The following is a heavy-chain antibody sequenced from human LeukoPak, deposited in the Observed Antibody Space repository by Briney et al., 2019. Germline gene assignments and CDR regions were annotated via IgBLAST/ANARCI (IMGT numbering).Heavy chain of an antibody. CDR2: ICTDSGHT. CDR1: GYTFTNYG. V-gene: IGHV1-18*01. D-gene: IGHD3-16*01. J-gene: IGHJ6*02. CDR3: ARIWGSYDYVRPGDGMDV. Sequence: ASVKVSCKASGYTFTNYGISWVRQAPGQGLVWMGWICTDSGHTNYAQKFQGRVTMTTDTSSSTAYMELRSLKSDDTAVYYCARIWGSYDYVRPGDGMDVWGQGTSITVSS.